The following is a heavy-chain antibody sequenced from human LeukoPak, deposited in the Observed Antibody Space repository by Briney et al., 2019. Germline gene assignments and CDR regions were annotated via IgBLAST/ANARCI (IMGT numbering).Heavy chain of an antibody. J-gene: IGHJ4*02. CDR3: VRGNDYGGPHY. D-gene: IGHD4-23*01. CDR1: GFTVSSNY. V-gene: IGHV3-53*01. CDR2: IYSGGST. Sequence: PGGSLRLSCAASGFTVSSNYMSWVRQAPGKGLEWVSVIYSGGSTYYADSVKGRFTISRDNSKNTLFLQMNSLRAEDAAVYYCVRGNDYGGPHYWGQGTLVTVSS.